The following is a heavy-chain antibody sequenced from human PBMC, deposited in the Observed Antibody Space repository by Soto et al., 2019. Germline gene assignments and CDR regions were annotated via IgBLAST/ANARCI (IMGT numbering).Heavy chain of an antibody. CDR1: GGSFSGYY. J-gene: IGHJ6*02. CDR2: INHSGST. V-gene: IGHV4-34*01. CDR3: ARVSVGLRYFDWLGGMDV. D-gene: IGHD3-9*01. Sequence: TSETLSLTCAVYGGSFSGYYWSWIRQPPGKGLEWIGEINHSGSTNYNPSLKSRVTISVDTSKNQFSLKLSSVTAADTAVYYCARVSVGLRYFDWLGGMDVWGQGTTVTVSS.